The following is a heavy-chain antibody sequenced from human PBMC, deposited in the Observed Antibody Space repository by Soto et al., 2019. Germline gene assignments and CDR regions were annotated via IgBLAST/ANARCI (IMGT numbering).Heavy chain of an antibody. J-gene: IGHJ4*02. D-gene: IGHD1-26*01. CDR2: IFPGNSDP. Sequence: VEPLKISCNGSGFSFTNYWIGWGRQMPWKGLEWMGIIFPGNSDPRYGPSFQGQVTISVDKSVNTAYLQWTSLEASDTAMYFCARQRGNYSPLGYFDSWGQGTLVTVSS. CDR1: GFSFTNYW. CDR3: ARQRGNYSPLGYFDS. V-gene: IGHV5-51*01.